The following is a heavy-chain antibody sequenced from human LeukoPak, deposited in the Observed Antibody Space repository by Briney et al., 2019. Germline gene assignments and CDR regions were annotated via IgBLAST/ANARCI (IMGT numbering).Heavy chain of an antibody. Sequence: SETLSLTCAVYGGSFSGYYWSWIRQPPGKGLEWIGEINHSGSTNYNPSLKSRVTISVDTSKNQFSLKLSSVTAADTAVYYCARRWYYDYVWGSYRLDYWGQGTLVTVSS. CDR2: INHSGST. CDR1: GGSFSGYY. D-gene: IGHD3-16*02. CDR3: ARRWYYDYVWGSYRLDY. V-gene: IGHV4-34*01. J-gene: IGHJ4*02.